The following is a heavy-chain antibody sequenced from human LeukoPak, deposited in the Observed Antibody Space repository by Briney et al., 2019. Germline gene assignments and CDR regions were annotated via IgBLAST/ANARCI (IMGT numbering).Heavy chain of an antibody. Sequence: SETLSLTCTVSGGSISSGDYYWSWIRQPPGKVLEWIGYIYYSGSTYYNPSLKSRVTISVDTSKNQLSLRLSSVTAADTAVYYCARHGSTDYFDYWGQGTLVTVSS. V-gene: IGHV4-30-4*01. CDR3: ARHGSTDYFDY. CDR1: GGSISSGDYY. D-gene: IGHD2-2*03. J-gene: IGHJ4*02. CDR2: IYYSGST.